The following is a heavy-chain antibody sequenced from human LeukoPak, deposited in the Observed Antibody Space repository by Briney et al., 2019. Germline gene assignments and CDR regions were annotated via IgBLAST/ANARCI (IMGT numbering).Heavy chain of an antibody. CDR3: ARDLRSYYYDCSGRD. V-gene: IGHV4-4*02. J-gene: IGHJ4*01. CDR1: GFTVSSNY. CDR2: IYHSGST. D-gene: IGHD3-22*01. Sequence: PGGSLRLSCAASGFTVSSNYMSWVRQTPGKGLEWIGEIYHSGSTNYNPSLKSRVTMSVDTSKNQFSLRLSSVTAADTAVYYCARDLRSYYYDCSGRDWGHGTLVTVSS.